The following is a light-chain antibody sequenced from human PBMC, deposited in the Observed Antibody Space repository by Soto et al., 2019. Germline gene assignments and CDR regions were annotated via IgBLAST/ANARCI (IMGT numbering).Light chain of an antibody. J-gene: IGKJ3*01. Sequence: EIVMTQSPATLSVSPGERATLSCRASQSVSSNLAWYQQKPGQAPRLLIYDASTRATGIPARFSGSGSGTGFTLTISSLQSEDFAVYYCQQYNNLPPVFTFGPGTKVDIK. V-gene: IGKV3-15*01. CDR2: DAS. CDR3: QQYNNLPPVFT. CDR1: QSVSSN.